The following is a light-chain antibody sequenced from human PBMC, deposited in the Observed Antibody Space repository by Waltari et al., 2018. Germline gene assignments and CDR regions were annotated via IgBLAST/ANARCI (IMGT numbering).Light chain of an antibody. CDR2: EVN. CDR3: TSHTGSFTWV. CDR1: SSDVGRSNY. V-gene: IGLV2-14*01. J-gene: IGLJ3*02. Sequence: QSALTQPASVSGSPGQSITIPCTGTSSDVGRSNYVSWYQQHPGKAPKLMIYEVNYRPSGVSARFSGSKSGNTASLTISGLQAEDEADYYCTSHTGSFTWVFGGGTKVTVL.